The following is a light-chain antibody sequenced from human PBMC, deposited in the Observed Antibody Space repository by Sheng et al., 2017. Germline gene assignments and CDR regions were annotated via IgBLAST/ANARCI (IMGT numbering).Light chain of an antibody. CDR3: CSYAGSGSRV. J-gene: IGLJ1*01. CDR1: SSDVGIYNH. CDR2: EVG. V-gene: IGLV2-23*02. Sequence: QSALTQPASVSGSPGQSITISCTGTSSDVGIYNHVSWYQQHSGKAPKLMIYEVGKRPSGVSNRFSGSKSGNTASLTISGLQADDEADYYCCSYAGSGSRVLGTGTKVTVL.